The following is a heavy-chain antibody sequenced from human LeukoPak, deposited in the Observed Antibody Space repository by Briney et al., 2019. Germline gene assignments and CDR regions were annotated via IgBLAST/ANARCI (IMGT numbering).Heavy chain of an antibody. CDR3: ARDRYDFWSGGWEGPFDP. D-gene: IGHD3-3*01. J-gene: IGHJ5*02. CDR1: GGSISSSSYY. Sequence: SETLSLTCTVSGGSISSSSYYWGWIRQPPGKGLEWIGSIYYSGSTNYNPSLKSRVTMSVDTSKNQFSLKLSSVTAADTAVYYCARDRYDFWSGGWEGPFDPWGQGTLVTVSS. V-gene: IGHV4-39*07. CDR2: IYYSGST.